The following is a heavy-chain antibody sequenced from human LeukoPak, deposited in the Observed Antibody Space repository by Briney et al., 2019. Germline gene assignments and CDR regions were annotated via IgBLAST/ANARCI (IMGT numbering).Heavy chain of an antibody. CDR3: ARDHSYYFGSQTSTLDV. D-gene: IGHD3-10*01. CDR1: GGSISTGGFY. Sequence: SQTLSLTRAVSGGSISTGGFYWTWIRQPPEEGLEWIGYIYYTGSVDYNASLKSRLTISLDTSKNRFSLKLSSVTAADTAVYYCARDHSYYFGSQTSTLDVWGQGTAVTVSS. V-gene: IGHV4-31*11. CDR2: IYYTGSV. J-gene: IGHJ6*02.